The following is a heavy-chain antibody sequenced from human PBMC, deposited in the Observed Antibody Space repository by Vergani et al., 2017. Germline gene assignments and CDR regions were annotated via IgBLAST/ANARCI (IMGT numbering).Heavy chain of an antibody. J-gene: IGHJ5*02. CDR2: ISGSGGST. V-gene: IGHV3-23*01. CDR1: GFTFSSYA. CDR3: AKAETTLATIFLAFDP. Sequence: EVQLLESGGGLVKPGGSLRLSCAASGFTFSSYAMSWVRQAPGKGLEWVSAISGSGGSTYYADSVKGRFTISRYNSKNTLYLQMNSLRAEDTAVYYCAKAETTLATIFLAFDPWGQGTLVTVSS. D-gene: IGHD5-12*01.